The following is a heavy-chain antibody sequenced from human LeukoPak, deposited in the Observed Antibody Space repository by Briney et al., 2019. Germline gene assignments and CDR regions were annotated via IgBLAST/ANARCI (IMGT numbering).Heavy chain of an antibody. D-gene: IGHD3-22*01. J-gene: IGHJ2*01. CDR1: GGSVSSSKW. CDR3: ARGVTMIVVVIHDWYFDL. V-gene: IGHV4-4*02. Sequence: SGTLSLTCVVSGGSVSSSKWWSWVRQPPGKGLEWIGSIYYTRSTYYNPSLKSRVTISVDTSKNQFSLKLTSVTAADTAVYYCARGVTMIVVVIHDWYFDLWGRGTLVTVSS. CDR2: IYYTRST.